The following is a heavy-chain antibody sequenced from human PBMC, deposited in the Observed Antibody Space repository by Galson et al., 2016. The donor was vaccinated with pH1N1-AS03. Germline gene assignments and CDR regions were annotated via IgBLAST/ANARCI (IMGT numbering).Heavy chain of an antibody. CDR1: GLSVAKNY. CDR3: ARVDSSTYSDGWVPFDY. V-gene: IGHV3-53*01. Sequence: SLRLSCAVSGLSVAKNYMSWVRQAPGKGLEWVSSIYTGGDTFYTDPVRGRFTISRDDSKNTLYLQMNRLRAADTAMYYCARVDSSTYSDGWVPFDYWGQGTLVTVSS. D-gene: IGHD5-24*01. CDR2: IYTGGDT. J-gene: IGHJ4*02.